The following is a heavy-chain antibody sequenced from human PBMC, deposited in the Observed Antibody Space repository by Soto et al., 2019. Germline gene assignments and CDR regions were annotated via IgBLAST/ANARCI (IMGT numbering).Heavy chain of an antibody. V-gene: IGHV5-51*01. CDR3: ARQGFSVMQTAYYYYGMDV. Sequence: GESLKISCKGSGYSFTSYWIGWVRQMPGKGLEWMGIIYPGDSDTRYSPSFQGQVTISADKSISTAYLQWSSLKASDTAMYYCARQGFSVMQTAYYYYGMDVWGQGTTVTVSS. J-gene: IGHJ6*02. CDR1: GYSFTSYW. CDR2: IYPGDSDT. D-gene: IGHD2-8*01.